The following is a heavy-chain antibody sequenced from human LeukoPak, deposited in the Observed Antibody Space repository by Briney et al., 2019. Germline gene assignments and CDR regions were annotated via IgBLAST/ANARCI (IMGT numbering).Heavy chain of an antibody. D-gene: IGHD3-10*01. CDR1: GGSISSYY. Sequence: SETLSLTCTVSGGSISSYYWSWIRQPPGKGLEWIGYIYYSGSTNYNPSLKSRVSISVDTSKNQFSLKLSSVTAADTAVYYCARDSYYYGSGSYKAPWYFDYWGQGTLVTVSS. CDR3: ARDSYYYGSGSYKAPWYFDY. V-gene: IGHV4-59*01. J-gene: IGHJ4*02. CDR2: IYYSGST.